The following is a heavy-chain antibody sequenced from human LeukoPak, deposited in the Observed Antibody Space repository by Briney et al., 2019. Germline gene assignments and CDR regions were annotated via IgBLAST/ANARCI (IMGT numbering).Heavy chain of an antibody. Sequence: ASVKISCKTSGYTFTNFGISWVRQAPGQGLEWMGWINPNSGDTEYGQKFQGRVTMTRDTSIATAYMEMTGLAPDDTAVYYCARDRGPSYDSGIYFQYYFHYWGQGTLVTVSS. D-gene: IGHD3-10*01. CDR1: GYTFTNFG. J-gene: IGHJ4*02. CDR2: INPNSGDT. CDR3: ARDRGPSYDSGIYFQYYFHY. V-gene: IGHV1-2*02.